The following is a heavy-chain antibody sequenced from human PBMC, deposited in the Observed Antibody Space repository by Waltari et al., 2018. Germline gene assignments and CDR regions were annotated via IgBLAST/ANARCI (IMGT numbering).Heavy chain of an antibody. CDR2: INSDGSST. CDR3: LSTGGSGY. Sequence: EVQLVESGGGLGQPGGSRRLAGCGSGFTCGDSWMHWVRQDSGKGGVWVSRINSDGSSTMYVDSVKGRFTISRDNAKNTLYLQMSSLRAEDTALYYCLSTGGSGYWGQGTLVTVSS. V-gene: IGHV3-74*03. D-gene: IGHD3-16*01. J-gene: IGHJ4*02. CDR1: GFTCGDSW.